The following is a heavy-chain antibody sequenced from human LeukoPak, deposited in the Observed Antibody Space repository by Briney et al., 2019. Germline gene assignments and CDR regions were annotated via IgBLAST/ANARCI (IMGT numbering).Heavy chain of an antibody. J-gene: IGHJ4*02. V-gene: IGHV5-51*01. CDR3: AGSTKPYFDY. CDR2: IYPGDSDT. CDR1: GYSFTSYW. Sequence: GESLKISCKGSGYSFTSYWIGWVRHMPGKDMEWMGIIYPGDSDTRYSPSFQGQVTISADKSISTAYLQWSSLKASDTAMYYCAGSTKPYFDYWGQGTLVTVSS.